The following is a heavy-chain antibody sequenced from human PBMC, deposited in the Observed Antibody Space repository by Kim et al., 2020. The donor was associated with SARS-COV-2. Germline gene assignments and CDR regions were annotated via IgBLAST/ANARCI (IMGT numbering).Heavy chain of an antibody. D-gene: IGHD2-2*01. J-gene: IGHJ4*02. CDR1: GYTFTSYA. CDR3: ARTRPRPQLLWLPFDY. V-gene: IGHV1-3*01. CDR2: INAGNGNT. Sequence: ASVKVSCKASGYTFTSYAMHWVRQAPGQRLEWMGWINAGNGNTKYSQKFQGRVTITRDTSASTAYMELSSLRSEDTAVYYCARTRPRPQLLWLPFDYWGQGTLVTVSS.